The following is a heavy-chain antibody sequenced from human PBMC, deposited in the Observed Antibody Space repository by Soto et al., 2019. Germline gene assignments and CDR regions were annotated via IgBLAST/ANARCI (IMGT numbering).Heavy chain of an antibody. CDR3: AKGIRFLEWSEFYYYYGMDV. Sequence: PGGSLRLSCAASGFTFSSYAMSWVRQAPGKGLEWVSAISGSGGSTYYADSVKGRFTISRDNSKNTLYLQMDSLRAEDTAVYYCAKGIRFLEWSEFYYYYGMDVWGQGTTVTVSS. D-gene: IGHD3-3*01. CDR2: ISGSGGST. CDR1: GFTFSSYA. J-gene: IGHJ6*02. V-gene: IGHV3-23*01.